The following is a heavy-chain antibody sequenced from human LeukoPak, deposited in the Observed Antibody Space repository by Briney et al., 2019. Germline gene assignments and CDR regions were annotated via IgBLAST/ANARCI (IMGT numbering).Heavy chain of an antibody. CDR1: GGSISSGGYS. CDR2: IYHSGST. D-gene: IGHD5-18*01. Sequence: SETLSLTCAVSGGSISSGGYSWSWIQQPPGKGLEWIGYIYHSGSTYYNPSLKSRVTISVDRSKNQFSLKLSSVTAADTAVYYCARGGDVETGYFDYWGQGTLVTVSS. V-gene: IGHV4-30-2*01. CDR3: ARGGDVETGYFDY. J-gene: IGHJ4*02.